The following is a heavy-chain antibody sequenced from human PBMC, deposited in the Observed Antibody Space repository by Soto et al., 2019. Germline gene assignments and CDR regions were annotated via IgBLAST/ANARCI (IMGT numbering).Heavy chain of an antibody. V-gene: IGHV3-23*01. CDR1: GFTFSNYA. Sequence: EVQVLESGGGLVQPGGSLRLSCAASGFTFSNYAMSWVRQAPGKGLEWVSTISGSADNTDYVDSVKGRFTISRDNSKNTLYLQMNSLRAENRAVYYCAKDPLTGTPYFDYWGQGTLVTISS. D-gene: IGHD3-10*01. CDR3: AKDPLTGTPYFDY. CDR2: ISGSADNT. J-gene: IGHJ4*02.